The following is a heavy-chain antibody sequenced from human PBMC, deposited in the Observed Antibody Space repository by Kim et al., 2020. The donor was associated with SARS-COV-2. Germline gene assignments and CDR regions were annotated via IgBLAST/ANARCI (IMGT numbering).Heavy chain of an antibody. CDR1: GYTFTSYY. Sequence: ASVKVSCKASGYTFTSYYMHWVRQAPGQGLEWMGIINPSGGSTSYAQKFQGRVTMTRDTSTSTVYMELSSLRSEDTAVYYCARDSTSPGIAVAGTSPHELDPWGQGTLVTVSS. V-gene: IGHV1-46*01. D-gene: IGHD6-19*01. J-gene: IGHJ5*02. CDR2: INPSGGST. CDR3: ARDSTSPGIAVAGTSPHELDP.